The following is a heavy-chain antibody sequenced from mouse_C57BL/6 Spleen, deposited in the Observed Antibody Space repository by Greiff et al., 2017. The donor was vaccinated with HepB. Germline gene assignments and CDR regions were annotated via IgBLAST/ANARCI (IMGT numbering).Heavy chain of an antibody. D-gene: IGHD1-1*01. CDR2: IHPNSGST. CDR3: ARWGSTGVSFDY. J-gene: IGHJ2*01. Sequence: QVQLQQPGAELVKPGASVKLSCKASGYTFTSYWMHWVKQRPGQGLEWIGMIHPNSGSTNYNEKFKSKATLTVDKSSSTAYMQLSSLTSEDSAVYYCARWGSTGVSFDYWGQGTTLTVSS. CDR1: GYTFTSYW. V-gene: IGHV1-64*01.